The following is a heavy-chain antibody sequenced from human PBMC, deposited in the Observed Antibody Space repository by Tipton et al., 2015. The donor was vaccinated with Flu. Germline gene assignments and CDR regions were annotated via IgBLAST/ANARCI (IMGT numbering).Heavy chain of an antibody. J-gene: IGHJ5*02. CDR3: ARRDYSNYVSEPKNWFDP. V-gene: IGHV4-34*01. CDR2: INHSGSA. CDR1: GGSFSGYY. Sequence: TLSLTCAVSGGSFSGYYWTWIRQSPGRGLEWIGEINHSGSANYNASLKSRVTMSVDSSMNQFSLHLTSVTAADTAVYYCARRDYSNYVSEPKNWFDPWGQGTLVTVSS. D-gene: IGHD4-11*01.